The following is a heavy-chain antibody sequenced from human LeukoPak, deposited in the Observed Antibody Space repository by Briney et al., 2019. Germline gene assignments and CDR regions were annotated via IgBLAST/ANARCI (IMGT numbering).Heavy chain of an antibody. D-gene: IGHD5-18*01. CDR2: IITLFGTA. CDR1: GGTFSSYA. Sequence: SVKVSCKASGGTFSSYAISWVRQAPGQGLEWMGGIITLFGTANYAQKFQGRVTITADESTSTAYVELSSLRFEDTAMYYCARQSSGYSYGFDYWGQGTLVTVSS. V-gene: IGHV1-69*13. J-gene: IGHJ4*02. CDR3: ARQSSGYSYGFDY.